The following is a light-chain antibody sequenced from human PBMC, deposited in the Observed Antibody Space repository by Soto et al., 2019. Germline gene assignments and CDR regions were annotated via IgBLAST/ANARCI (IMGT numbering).Light chain of an antibody. CDR1: SSDVGSYNL. J-gene: IGLJ2*01. V-gene: IGLV2-23*01. CDR3: CSFAGNSIVL. CDR2: EDS. Sequence: QSVLTQPASVSASPGQSITISCTGTSSDVGSYNLVSWYQQHPGKAPKLMIYEDSKRPSGVSNRFSGSKSGNAASLTISGLQAEDEADYYCCSFAGNSIVLFGGGTKLTVL.